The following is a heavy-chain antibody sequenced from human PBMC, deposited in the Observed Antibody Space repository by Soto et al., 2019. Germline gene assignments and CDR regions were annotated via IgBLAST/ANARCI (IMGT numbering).Heavy chain of an antibody. CDR2: LRGSGGDT. J-gene: IGHJ4*02. D-gene: IGHD6-19*01. V-gene: IGHV3-23*01. Sequence: GGSLRLSCAASGFTFSSYAMTWVRQAPGKGLEWVSALRGSGGDTVYADPVKGRFTISRDNSKNTLYLQMNSLRAEDTAVYYCAKELHTSSGWSQVIYWGQGTLVTVSS. CDR3: AKELHTSSGWSQVIY. CDR1: GFTFSSYA.